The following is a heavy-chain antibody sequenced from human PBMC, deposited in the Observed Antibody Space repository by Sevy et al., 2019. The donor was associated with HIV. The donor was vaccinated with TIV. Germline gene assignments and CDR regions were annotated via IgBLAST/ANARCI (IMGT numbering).Heavy chain of an antibody. V-gene: IGHV4-61*08. D-gene: IGHD3-16*01. CDR3: ARDDPVMNRFAI. CDR2: IYYSGSS. Sequence: SETLSLTCTVSGGSVNSGDYYWSWIRQPPGKGLEWLGYIYYSGSSNYNPSLKCRVTISLDTSKNQFSLKMSSVTTADTAAYYCARDDPVMNRFAIWGQGSMVTVSS. CDR1: GGSVNSGDYY. J-gene: IGHJ3*02.